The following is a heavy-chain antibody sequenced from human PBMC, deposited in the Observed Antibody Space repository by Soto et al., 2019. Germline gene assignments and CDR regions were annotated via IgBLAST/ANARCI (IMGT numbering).Heavy chain of an antibody. V-gene: IGHV3-21*04. CDR3: VLWPPYYFDY. D-gene: IGHD3-10*01. CDR1: GFTFSSYN. Sequence: GGSLRLSCAASGFTFSSYNMNWVRQAPGKGLEWVSSISSSSSYIYYADSVKGRFTISRDNSKNTLYLQMNSLRAEDTAVYYCVLWPPYYFDYWGQGTLVTVSS. CDR2: ISSSSSYI. J-gene: IGHJ4*02.